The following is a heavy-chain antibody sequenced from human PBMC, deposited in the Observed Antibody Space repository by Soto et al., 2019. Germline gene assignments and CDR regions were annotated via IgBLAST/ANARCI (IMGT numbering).Heavy chain of an antibody. CDR3: ACSNYRFGFDY. J-gene: IGHJ4*02. Sequence: GESLKISCKGSGYSFTSYWISWVRQMPGKGLGWMGRIDPSHSYTNYSPSFQGDVTISADKSISTAYLQWSSLKASDTAMYYCACSNYRFGFDYWGQGTLVTVSS. V-gene: IGHV5-10-1*01. D-gene: IGHD4-4*01. CDR2: IDPSHSYT. CDR1: GYSFTSYW.